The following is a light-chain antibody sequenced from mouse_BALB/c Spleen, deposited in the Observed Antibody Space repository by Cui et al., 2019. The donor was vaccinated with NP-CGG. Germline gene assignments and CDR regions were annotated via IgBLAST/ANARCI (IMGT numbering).Light chain of an antibody. Sequence: QAVVTTESALTTSPGEIVTLTCRSRTGAVTTSNYANWVQEKPDHLFTGLIGGTNNRAPGVPARFSGSLIGDKAALTITGAQTEDEAIYFCALWYSNHWVFGGGTKLTVL. J-gene: IGLJ1*01. CDR2: GTN. CDR1: TGAVTTSNY. V-gene: IGLV1*01. CDR3: ALWYSNHWV.